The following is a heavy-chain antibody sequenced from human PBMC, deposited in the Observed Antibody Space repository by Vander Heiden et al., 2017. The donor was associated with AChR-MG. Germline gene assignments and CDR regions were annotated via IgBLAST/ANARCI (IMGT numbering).Heavy chain of an antibody. CDR1: GYSCTSYW. V-gene: IGHV5-51*01. Sequence: EVQLVQSGAEVKKPGESLKSSCKGSGYSCTSYWIGWVRQMHGKGLEWMGIIYPGDSDTRYSPSFQGQVTISADKSISTAYLQWSSLKASDTAMYYCARLGTIANSSGYSLDYWGQGTLVTVSS. J-gene: IGHJ4*02. D-gene: IGHD3-22*01. CDR3: ARLGTIANSSGYSLDY. CDR2: IYPGDSDT.